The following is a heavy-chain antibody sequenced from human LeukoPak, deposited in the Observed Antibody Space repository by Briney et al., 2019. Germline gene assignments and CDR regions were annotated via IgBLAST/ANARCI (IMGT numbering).Heavy chain of an antibody. D-gene: IGHD2-15*01. CDR3: TTRYCSGSSCKVDY. CDR2: IKSKTDGGTT. CDR1: GFTFSNAW. J-gene: IGHJ4*02. Sequence: GGSLRLSCAASGFTFSNAWMSWVRQAPGKGLEWVGRIKSKTDGGTTDYAAPVKGRFTISRDDSKNTLYLQMNSLKTEDTAVYYCTTRYCSGSSCKVDYWGQGTLVTVSS. V-gene: IGHV3-15*01.